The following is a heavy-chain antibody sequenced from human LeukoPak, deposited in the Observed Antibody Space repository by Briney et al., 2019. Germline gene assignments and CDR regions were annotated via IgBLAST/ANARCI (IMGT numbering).Heavy chain of an antibody. CDR1: GGTFSSYA. CDR2: IIPIFGTA. D-gene: IGHD6-19*01. V-gene: IGHV1-69*13. Sequence: SVKVSCKASGGTFSSYAISWVRQAPGQGLEWMGGIIPIFGTANYAQKFQGRVTITADESTSTAYMELSSLRSEDTAVYYCARAVAGTGYHYGMDVWGQGTTVTVSS. CDR3: ARAVAGTGYHYGMDV. J-gene: IGHJ6*02.